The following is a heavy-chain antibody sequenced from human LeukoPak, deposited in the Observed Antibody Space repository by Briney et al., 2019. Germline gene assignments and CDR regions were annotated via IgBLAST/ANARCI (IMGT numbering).Heavy chain of an antibody. CDR3: AKGARYDFWSSYTIEYFDV. J-gene: IGHJ4*02. CDR2: ISASGSST. CDR1: AFSSTNYG. D-gene: IGHD3-3*01. V-gene: IGHV3-23*01. Sequence: PGGSLRISCAAAAFSSTNYGMSWVLQAPGKGLEWVSFISASGSSTHYADSVKGRFTISRDNSKNTVHLQINSLRAEDKATYYCAKGARYDFWSSYTIEYFDVWGQGTLVSVSS.